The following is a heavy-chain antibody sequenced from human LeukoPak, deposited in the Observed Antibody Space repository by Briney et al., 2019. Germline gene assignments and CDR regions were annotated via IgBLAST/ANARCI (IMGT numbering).Heavy chain of an antibody. V-gene: IGHV1-2*06. CDR2: INPNSGGT. CDR3: ARDEEAVAGPYYYYYYMDV. J-gene: IGHJ6*03. Sequence: ASVKVSCKASGYTFAGYYMHWVRQAPGQGLEWMGRINPNSGGTNYAQKLQGRVTMTRDTSISTAYMELSRLRSDDTAVYYCARDEEAVAGPYYYYYYMDVWGKGTTVTVSS. CDR1: GYTFAGYY. D-gene: IGHD6-19*01.